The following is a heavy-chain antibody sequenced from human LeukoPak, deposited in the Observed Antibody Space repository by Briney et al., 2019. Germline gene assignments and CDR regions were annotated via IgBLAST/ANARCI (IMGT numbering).Heavy chain of an antibody. J-gene: IGHJ4*02. CDR2: ISWNSGSI. CDR1: GFTFDDYA. CDR3: AKDMGGLVTTFDY. D-gene: IGHD3/OR15-3a*01. V-gene: IGHV3-9*01. Sequence: GGSLRLSCAASGFTFDDYAMHWVRQAPGKGLEWVPGISWNSGSIGYADSVKGRFTISRDNAKNSLYLQMNSLRAEDTALYYCAKDMGGLVTTFDYWGQGTLVTVSS.